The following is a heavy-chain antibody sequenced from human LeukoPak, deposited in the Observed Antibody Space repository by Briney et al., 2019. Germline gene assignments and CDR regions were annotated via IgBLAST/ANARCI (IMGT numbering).Heavy chain of an antibody. J-gene: IGHJ5*02. V-gene: IGHV4-34*01. CDR1: GGSFSGHY. CDR2: INHSGST. D-gene: IGHD2-15*01. Sequence: SSETLSLTCAVYGGSFSGHYWSWIRQPPGKGLEWIGEINHSGSTNYNPSLKSRVTISVDTSKNQFSLKLSSVTAADTAVYYCARGRRRYCSGGSCYGGWFDPWGQGTLVTVSS. CDR3: ARGRRRYCSGGSCYGGWFDP.